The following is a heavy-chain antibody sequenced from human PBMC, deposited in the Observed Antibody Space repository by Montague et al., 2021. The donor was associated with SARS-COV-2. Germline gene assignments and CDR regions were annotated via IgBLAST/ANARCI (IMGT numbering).Heavy chain of an antibody. CDR3: ARKMDSSFDV. Sequence: VSAGASLCSDSLSWHWIRQSPSRGLEWLASTYYRSKWYNDSAPSVSGRATVKPDTSRNQFSLHLDSVTPEDTALYFCARKMDSSFDVRGKGTMVIVSS. CDR1: GASLCSDSLS. J-gene: IGHJ3*01. CDR2: TYYRSKWYN. V-gene: IGHV6-1*01. D-gene: IGHD2-2*03.